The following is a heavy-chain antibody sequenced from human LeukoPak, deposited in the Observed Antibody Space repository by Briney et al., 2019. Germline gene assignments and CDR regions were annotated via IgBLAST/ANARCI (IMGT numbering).Heavy chain of an antibody. J-gene: IGHJ4*02. Sequence: GASVKVSCKASGYTFTSYDINWVRQATGQGLEWMGWMNPNSGNTGYAQKFQGRVTMTRNTSISTAYMELSSLRSEDTAVYYCARGGYYGDYYKIYYFDYWGQGTLVTVSS. V-gene: IGHV1-8*01. CDR2: MNPNSGNT. CDR3: ARGGYYGDYYKIYYFDY. CDR1: GYTFTSYD. D-gene: IGHD4-17*01.